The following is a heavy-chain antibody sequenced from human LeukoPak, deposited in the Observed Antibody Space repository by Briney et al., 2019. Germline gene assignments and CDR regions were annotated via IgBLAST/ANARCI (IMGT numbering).Heavy chain of an antibody. CDR3: ARVGTMVRGVIRYNWFDP. CDR2: ISSGGSTI. J-gene: IGHJ5*02. D-gene: IGHD3-10*01. V-gene: IGHV3-11*04. Sequence: GGSLRLSCAASGFTFSDYYMSWIRQAPGKGLEWVSYISSGGSTIYYADSVKGRFTISSDNAKKSLYLQMNSLRAEDTAVYYCARVGTMVRGVIRYNWFDPWGQGTLVTVSS. CDR1: GFTFSDYY.